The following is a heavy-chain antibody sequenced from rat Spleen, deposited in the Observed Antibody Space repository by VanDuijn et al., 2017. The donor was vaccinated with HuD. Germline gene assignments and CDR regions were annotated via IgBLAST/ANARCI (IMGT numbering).Heavy chain of an antibody. CDR3: AGDYPYTH. J-gene: IGHJ2*01. V-gene: IGHV5-46*01. D-gene: IGHD1-2*01. CDR2: ITTTGGST. Sequence: EVQLVESGGGLVQPGRSMKLSCAASGFTFSSFPMAWVRQAPTKGLEWVATITTTGGSTYYRDSVKGRFTISRDNAKSTLYLQMNSLRSEDTATYYCAGDYPYTHWGQGVMVTVSS. CDR1: GFTFSSFP.